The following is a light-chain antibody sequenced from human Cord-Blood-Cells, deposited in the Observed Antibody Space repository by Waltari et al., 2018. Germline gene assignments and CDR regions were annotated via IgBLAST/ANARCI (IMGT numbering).Light chain of an antibody. CDR1: QDISNY. J-gene: IGKJ1*01. CDR3: QQYDNRPWT. V-gene: IGKV1-33*01. CDR2: DAS. Sequence: DIQMTQSPSSLSASVGDRVTITCQASQDISNYLNWYQQKPGKAPKLLIYDASNLETGVPSRCSGSGSGTEFTFTISSLQPEDIATYYCQQYDNRPWTFGQGTKVEIK.